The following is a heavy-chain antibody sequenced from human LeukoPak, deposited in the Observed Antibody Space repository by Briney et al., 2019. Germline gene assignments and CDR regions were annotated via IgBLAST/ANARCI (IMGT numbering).Heavy chain of an antibody. J-gene: IGHJ4*02. D-gene: IGHD2-15*01. V-gene: IGHV3-23*01. CDR2: ISGSGGST. CDR1: GFTVSSNY. CDR3: AKAGSVVVVAALDY. Sequence: GGSLRLSCAASGFTVSSNYMSWVRQAPGKGLEWVSAISGSGGSTYYADSVKGRFTISRDNSKNTLYLQMNSLRAEDTAVYYCAKAGSVVVVAALDYWGQGTLVTVSS.